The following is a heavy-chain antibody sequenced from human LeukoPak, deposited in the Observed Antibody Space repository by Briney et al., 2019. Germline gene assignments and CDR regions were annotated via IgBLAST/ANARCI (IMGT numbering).Heavy chain of an antibody. CDR3: TRDPRGDPLYYSDY. D-gene: IGHD2-15*01. CDR1: GFTFDDYA. Sequence: PGRSLRLSCTASGFTFDDYAMSWVRQAPGKGLEWVGFIRSKAYGGTTEYAASVKGRFTISRDDSKSIAYLQMNSLKTEDTAVYYCTRDPRGDPLYYSDYWGQGTLVTVSS. CDR2: IRSKAYGGTT. V-gene: IGHV3-49*04. J-gene: IGHJ4*02.